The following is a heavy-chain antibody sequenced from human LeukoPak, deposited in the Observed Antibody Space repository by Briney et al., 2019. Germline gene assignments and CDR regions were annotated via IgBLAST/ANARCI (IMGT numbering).Heavy chain of an antibody. D-gene: IGHD2-15*01. CDR1: GGSFSGYY. CDR2: ITHSGST. Sequence: PPETLSLTCALYGGSFSGYYWSWIRQPPGKGLEWIGEITHSGSTNYNPSLKSRVTISVDTSKNQFSLKLSSVTAADTAVYYCARGRRILRVVVAAASWFDPWGQGTLVTVSS. J-gene: IGHJ5*02. CDR3: ARGRRILRVVVAAASWFDP. V-gene: IGHV4-34*01.